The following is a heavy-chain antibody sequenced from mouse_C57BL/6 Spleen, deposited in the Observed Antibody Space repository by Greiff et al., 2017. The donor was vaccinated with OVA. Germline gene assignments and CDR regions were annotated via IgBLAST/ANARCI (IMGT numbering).Heavy chain of an antibody. V-gene: IGHV1-42*01. D-gene: IGHD1-1*01. J-gene: IGHJ4*01. CDR1: GYSFTGYY. CDR3: ARLVGAGRYAMDY. CDR2: INPSTGGT. Sequence: VQLQQSGPELVKPGASVKISCKASGYSFTGYYMNWVKQSPEKSLEWIGEINPSTGGTTYNQKFKAKATLTVDKSSSTAYMQLKSLTSEDSAVYYGARLVGAGRYAMDYWGQGTSVTVSS.